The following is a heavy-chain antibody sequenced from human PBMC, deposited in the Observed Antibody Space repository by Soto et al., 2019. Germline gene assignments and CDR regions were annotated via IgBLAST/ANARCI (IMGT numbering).Heavy chain of an antibody. D-gene: IGHD6-6*01. Sequence: SGTLFLTCTFSCCSISSGGYYWTWIRQHPGKGLEWIGYNYYSGITYYNPSLKSRVTISLDTSKNQFSLKLSSVTAADTAVYYCARGSSTAGLYYGMDVWGQGTTVTVSS. V-gene: IGHV4-31*03. CDR2: NYYSGIT. CDR1: CCSISSGGYY. J-gene: IGHJ6*02. CDR3: ARGSSTAGLYYGMDV.